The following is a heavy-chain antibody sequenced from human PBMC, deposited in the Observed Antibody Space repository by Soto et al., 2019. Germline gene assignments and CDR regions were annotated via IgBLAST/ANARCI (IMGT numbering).Heavy chain of an antibody. CDR1: GGSFSGYY. V-gene: IGHV4-34*01. J-gene: IGHJ6*03. D-gene: IGHD6-13*01. CDR3: ARGIAAAGINYYYYYYMDV. CDR2: INHSGST. Sequence: QVQLQQWGAGLLKPSETLSLTCAVYGGSFSGYYWSWIRQPPGKGLEWIGEINHSGSTNYNPSLKILVYIAADPSTNQSSMMRGSGTAADTAVYYCARGIAAAGINYYYYYYMDVWGKGTTVTVFS.